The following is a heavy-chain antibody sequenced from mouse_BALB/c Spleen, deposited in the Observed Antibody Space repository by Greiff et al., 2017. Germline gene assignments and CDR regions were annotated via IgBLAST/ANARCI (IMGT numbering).Heavy chain of an antibody. CDR1: GYTFTSYN. V-gene: IGHV1-12*01. CDR2: IYPGNGDT. D-gene: IGHD2-2*01. J-gene: IGHJ4*01. Sequence: LQQPGAELVKPGASVKMSCKASGYTFTSYNMHWVKQTPGQGLEWIGAIYPGNGDTSYNQKFKGKATLTADKSSSTAYMQLSSLTSEDSAVYYCARTGYYDAMDYWGQGTSVTVSS. CDR3: ARTGYYDAMDY.